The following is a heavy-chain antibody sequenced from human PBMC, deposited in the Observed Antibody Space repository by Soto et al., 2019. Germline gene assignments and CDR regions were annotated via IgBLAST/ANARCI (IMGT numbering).Heavy chain of an antibody. V-gene: IGHV1-18*01. Sequence: QVQLVQSGAEVKKPGASVKVSCKASGYTFTSYGISWLRQAPGQGREWMGWGNGYNGNTNYAQKFQGSLTMTTDTSTATPYMELRNLRSDDTALFYCARAVAYSTSYPNFEYWGQGTLVTVSS. D-gene: IGHD6-6*01. CDR1: GYTFTSYG. CDR2: GNGYNGNT. J-gene: IGHJ4*02. CDR3: ARAVAYSTSYPNFEY.